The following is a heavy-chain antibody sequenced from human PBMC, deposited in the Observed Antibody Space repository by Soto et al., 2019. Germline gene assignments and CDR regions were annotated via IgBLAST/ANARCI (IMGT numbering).Heavy chain of an antibody. CDR3: ARESWYSDSSGNYFSNYFDS. CDR2: ISSTGMKE. D-gene: IGHD3-22*01. V-gene: IGHV3-30*04. Sequence: QVQLVESGGGVVQPGRSLSLSCAASGFSFSDYPMHWVRQAPGKGLEWVASISSTGMKEYYGDSVKGRLTISSDSSKNTLYLQMSSLRAEDTAVYYCARESWYSDSSGNYFSNYFDSWGQGTLVTVSS. CDR1: GFSFSDYP. J-gene: IGHJ4*02.